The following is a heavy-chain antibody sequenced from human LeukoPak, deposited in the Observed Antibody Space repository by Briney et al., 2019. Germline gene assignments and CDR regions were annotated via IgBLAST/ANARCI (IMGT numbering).Heavy chain of an antibody. CDR1: GYTFTSYG. CDR2: ISAYNGNT. J-gene: IGHJ4*02. V-gene: IGHV1-18*01. CDR3: ATSFPQYDYGSGSPMGY. Sequence: GASVKVSCKASGYTFTSYGISWVRQAPGQGLEWMGWISAYNGNTNYAQKLQGRVTMTTDTSTSTAYMELRSLRSGDTAVYYCATSFPQYDYGSGSPMGYWGQGTLVTVSS. D-gene: IGHD3-10*01.